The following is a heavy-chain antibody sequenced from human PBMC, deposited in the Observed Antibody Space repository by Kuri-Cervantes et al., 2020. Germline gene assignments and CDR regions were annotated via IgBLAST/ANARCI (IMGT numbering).Heavy chain of an antibody. CDR3: ARDVEEGYRFGFFDYNFFYMDV. Sequence: GGSLRLSCAASGFTFTDYDMHWVRRSTGKGLEWVSGIGTLHDTFYPDSVKGRFTISRDNAKKSLYLQMNSLRAEDTAVYYCARDVEEGYRFGFFDYNFFYMDVWGKGTTVTVSS. V-gene: IGHV3-13*01. CDR1: GFTFTDYD. CDR2: IGTLHDT. J-gene: IGHJ6*03. D-gene: IGHD3-9*01.